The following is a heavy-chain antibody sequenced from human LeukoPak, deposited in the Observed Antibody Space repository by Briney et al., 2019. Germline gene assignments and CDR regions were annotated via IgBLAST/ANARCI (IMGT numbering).Heavy chain of an antibody. CDR2: IYPGDSDT. J-gene: IGHJ4*02. CDR3: ARSRYSSSWYMFVY. CDR1: GYSFNTYW. V-gene: IGHV5-51*01. D-gene: IGHD6-13*01. Sequence: GESLKISCKGSGYSFNTYWIGWVRQMPGKGLEWMGIIYPGDSDTRYSPSFQGQVTISADKSISTAYLQWSSLKASDTAMYYCARSRYSSSWYMFVYWGQGTLVTVSS.